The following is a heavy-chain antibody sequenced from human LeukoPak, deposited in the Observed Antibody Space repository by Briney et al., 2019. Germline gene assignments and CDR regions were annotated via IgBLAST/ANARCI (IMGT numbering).Heavy chain of an antibody. V-gene: IGHV4-4*07. CDR3: ARDNLVPANYYYYMDV. CDR1: GGSISSYY. CDR2: IYTSGST. D-gene: IGHD2-2*01. Sequence: PSETLSLTCTVSGGSISSYYWSWIRQPAGKGLEWIGRIYTSGSTNYNPSLKSRVTMSVDTSKNQFSLKLSSVTAADTAVYYCARDNLVPANYYYYMDVWGKGTTVTVSS. J-gene: IGHJ6*03.